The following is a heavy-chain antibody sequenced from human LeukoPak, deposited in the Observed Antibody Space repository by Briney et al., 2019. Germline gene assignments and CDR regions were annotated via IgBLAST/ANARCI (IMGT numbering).Heavy chain of an antibody. CDR1: GFTFSSYA. V-gene: IGHV3-23*01. CDR3: AKSGWLQSYFDY. D-gene: IGHD5-24*01. CDR2: ISGSGGST. Sequence: GGPLRLSCAASGFTFSSYAMSWVRQAPGKGLEWVSAISGSGGSTYYADSVKGRFTISRDNSKNTLYLQMNSLRAEDTAVYYCAKSGWLQSYFDYWGQGTLVTVSS. J-gene: IGHJ4*02.